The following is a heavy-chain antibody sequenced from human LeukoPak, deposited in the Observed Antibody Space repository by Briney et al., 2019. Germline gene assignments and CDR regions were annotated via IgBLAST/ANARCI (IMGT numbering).Heavy chain of an antibody. Sequence: NPGGSLRLSCAASGFTFSDYYMSWIRQAPGKGLEWVSYISSSGSTIYYADSVKGRFTISRDNAKNSLYLQMNSLRAEDTAVYYCARDGWGGSYYSFGYYYYMDVWGKGTTVTISS. V-gene: IGHV3-11*04. CDR2: ISSSGSTI. CDR3: ARDGWGGSYYSFGYYYYMDV. CDR1: GFTFSDYY. D-gene: IGHD1-26*01. J-gene: IGHJ6*03.